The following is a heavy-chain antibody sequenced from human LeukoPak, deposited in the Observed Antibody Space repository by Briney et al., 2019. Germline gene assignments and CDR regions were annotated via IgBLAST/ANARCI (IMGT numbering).Heavy chain of an antibody. CDR3: ARGSPRYYDSSGFADY. V-gene: IGHV5-51*01. Sequence: GESLKISCKGSGYSFTSYWIGWVRQMPGKGLEWMGVIYPGDSDTRYSPSFQGQVTISADKSISTAYLQWSSLKASDSAIYYCARGSPRYYDSSGFADYWGQGTLVTVSS. CDR2: IYPGDSDT. CDR1: GYSFTSYW. J-gene: IGHJ4*02. D-gene: IGHD3-22*01.